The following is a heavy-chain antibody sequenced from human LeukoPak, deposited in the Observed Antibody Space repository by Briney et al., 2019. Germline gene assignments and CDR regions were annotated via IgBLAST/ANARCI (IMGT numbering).Heavy chain of an antibody. J-gene: IGHJ4*02. CDR1: GYTFTGYY. CDR2: INPNSGGT. V-gene: IGHV1-2*02. CDR3: ARDGRVYGSSWYGVGY. Sequence: ASVKVSCKASGYTFTGYYMHWVRQAPGQGLEWMGWINPNSGGTNYAQKFQGRVTMTRDTSISTAYMELSRLRSDDTAVYYCARDGRVYGSSWYGVGYWGQGTLVTVSS. D-gene: IGHD6-13*01.